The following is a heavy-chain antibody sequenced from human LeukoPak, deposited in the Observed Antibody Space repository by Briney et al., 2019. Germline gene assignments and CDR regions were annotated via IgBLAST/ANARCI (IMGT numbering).Heavy chain of an antibody. CDR3: SRGGDASKAGKY. J-gene: IGHJ4*02. CDR2: IHPSGSP. CDR1: DASFSGYY. Sequence: SETLSLTCAIYDASFSGYYWSWIRQPPGMGLEWIGEIHPSGSPSYNPSLESRTIISVDASKNQFSLILNSVTAADTALYFCSRGGDASKAGKYWGQGALVTVSS. D-gene: IGHD3-10*01. V-gene: IGHV4-34*01.